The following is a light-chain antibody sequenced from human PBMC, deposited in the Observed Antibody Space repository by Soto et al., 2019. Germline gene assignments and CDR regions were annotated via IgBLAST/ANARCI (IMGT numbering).Light chain of an antibody. CDR3: TSWTTSTTMI. CDR2: DVN. Sequence: QSALTQPASVSGSPGQSITISCTGTSSDIGGYNFVSWYQQHPGKAPKLMLYDVNMRPSGVSNRFSGSKSGNTASLTISGLQAEDEADYYCTSWTTSTTMIFGGGTKVTVL. CDR1: SSDIGGYNF. J-gene: IGLJ2*01. V-gene: IGLV2-14*03.